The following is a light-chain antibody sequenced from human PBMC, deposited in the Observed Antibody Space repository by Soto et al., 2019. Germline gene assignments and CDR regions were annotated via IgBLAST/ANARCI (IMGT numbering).Light chain of an antibody. CDR3: QQRSNWPPIT. J-gene: IGKJ5*01. CDR2: DAS. Sequence: EILFTQSPAPLSFFPGGKATLSCRGSQSVSSYLAWYQQKPGQAPRLLIYDASNRATGIPARFSGSGSGTDFTLTISSLEPEDFAVYYCQQRSNWPPITFGQGTRLEIK. V-gene: IGKV3-11*01. CDR1: QSVSSY.